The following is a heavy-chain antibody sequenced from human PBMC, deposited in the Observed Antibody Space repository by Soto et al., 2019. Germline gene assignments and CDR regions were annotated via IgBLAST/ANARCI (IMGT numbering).Heavy chain of an antibody. CDR2: INPSGGST. Sequence: ASVKVSCKASGYTFTSCYMHWVRQAPGQGLEWMGIINPSGGSTNYAQKFQGRVTITADESTSTAYMELSSLRSEDTAVYYCARGGRVPSHYYDSSGPFDYWGQGTLVTVSS. J-gene: IGHJ4*02. CDR1: GYTFTSCY. CDR3: ARGGRVPSHYYDSSGPFDY. D-gene: IGHD3-22*01. V-gene: IGHV1-46*01.